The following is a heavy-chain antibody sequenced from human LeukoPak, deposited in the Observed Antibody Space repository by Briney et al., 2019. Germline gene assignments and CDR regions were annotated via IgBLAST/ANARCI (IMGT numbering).Heavy chain of an antibody. D-gene: IGHD5-12*01. Sequence: SETLSLTCAVYGGSFSGYYWSWIRQPPGKGLEWIGEINHSGSTNYNPSLKSRVTISVDTSKNQFSLKLSSVTAADTAVYYCARGWWLRFHFDYWGQGTLVTVSS. CDR1: GGSFSGYY. CDR3: ARGWWLRFHFDY. V-gene: IGHV4-34*01. CDR2: INHSGST. J-gene: IGHJ4*02.